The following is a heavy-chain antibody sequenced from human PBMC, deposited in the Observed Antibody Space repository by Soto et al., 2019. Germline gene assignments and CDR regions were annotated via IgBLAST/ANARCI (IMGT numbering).Heavy chain of an antibody. J-gene: IGHJ6*02. CDR3: ARDGYCSSTSCYPPYYYYGMDV. CDR2: IYTIGST. V-gene: IGHV4-4*07. CDR1: DGAISSYY. D-gene: IGHD2-2*01. Sequence: SETLSITCTVSDGAISSYYWSWIRQPAGKGLEGSGRIYTIGSTNYNPSLKSRVTMSVDTSKNQFSLKLSSVTAADTAVYYCARDGYCSSTSCYPPYYYYGMDVWGQGTTVTVSS.